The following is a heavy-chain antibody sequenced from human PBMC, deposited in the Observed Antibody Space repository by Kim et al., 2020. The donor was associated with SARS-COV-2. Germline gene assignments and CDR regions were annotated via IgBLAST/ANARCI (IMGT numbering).Heavy chain of an antibody. V-gene: IGHV1-69*01. Sequence: SWGRQAPGQGLEWMGGIIPIFGTANYAQKFQGRVTITADESTSTAYMELSSLRSEDTAVYYWSASAPTLFPLVSCENSPSDTSSVAVGCLAQDFLPRLDI. D-gene: IGHD6-25*01. J-gene: IGHJ3*02. CDR3: SASAPTLFPLVSCENSPSDTSSVAVGCLAQDFLPRLDI. CDR2: IIPIFGTA.